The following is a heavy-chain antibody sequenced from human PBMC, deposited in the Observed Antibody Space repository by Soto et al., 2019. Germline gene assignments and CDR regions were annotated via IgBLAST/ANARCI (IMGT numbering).Heavy chain of an antibody. Sequence: GASVKASCKASGYTFTSYGISWVRQAPGEGLEWMGWISAYNGNTNYAQKLQGRVTMTTDTSTSTAYMELRSLRSDDTAVYYCARDSIHIDYGDRYNWFDPWGKGTLVTVSS. CDR3: ARDSIHIDYGDRYNWFDP. CDR2: ISAYNGNT. D-gene: IGHD4-17*01. V-gene: IGHV1-18*01. J-gene: IGHJ5*02. CDR1: GYTFTSYG.